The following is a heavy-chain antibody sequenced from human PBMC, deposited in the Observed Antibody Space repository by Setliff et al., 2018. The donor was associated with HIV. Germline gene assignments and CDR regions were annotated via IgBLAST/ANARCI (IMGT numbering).Heavy chain of an antibody. CDR2: INAGKGNT. Sequence: ASVKVSCKASGYTFTSYGISWVRQAPGQGLEWTGWINAGKGNTKYSQKFQGRVTITRDTSASTAYLDLSSLRSEDTAVYYCARDKYYHDTSGPPLDYWGQGTLVTVSS. CDR1: GYTFTSYG. CDR3: ARDKYYHDTSGPPLDY. J-gene: IGHJ4*02. V-gene: IGHV1-18*01. D-gene: IGHD3-22*01.